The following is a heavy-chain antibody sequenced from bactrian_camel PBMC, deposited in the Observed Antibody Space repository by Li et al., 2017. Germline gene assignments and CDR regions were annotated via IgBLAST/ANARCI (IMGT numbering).Heavy chain of an antibody. D-gene: IGHD4*01. CDR3: AAHSDYPDCDFNV. Sequence: HVQLVESGGDSVQAGGSLNLSCAASGMTFTYFCMGWFRRHPGNASESVAGVYNGGGGGGTSYYADSVKGRFTISQDKAKNTLYLQMDKLKPEDTGMYYCAAHSDYPDCDFNVWGQGTQVTVS. CDR1: GMTFTYFC. CDR2: VYNGGGGGGTS. V-gene: IGHV3S1*01. J-gene: IGHJ4*01.